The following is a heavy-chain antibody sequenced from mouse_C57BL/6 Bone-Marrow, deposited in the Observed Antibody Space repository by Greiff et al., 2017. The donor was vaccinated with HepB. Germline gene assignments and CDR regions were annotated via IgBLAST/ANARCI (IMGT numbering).Heavy chain of an antibody. D-gene: IGHD1-1*01. CDR1: GFTFSNYW. V-gene: IGHV6-3*01. CDR2: IRLKSDNYAT. J-gene: IGHJ1*03. Sequence: EVQGVESGGGLVQPGGSMKLSCVASGFTFSNYWMNWVRQSPEKGLEWVAQIRLKSDNYATHYAESVKGRFTISRDDSKSSVYLQMNNLRAEDTGIYYCTNITTVPYWYFDVWGTGTTVTVSS. CDR3: TNITTVPYWYFDV.